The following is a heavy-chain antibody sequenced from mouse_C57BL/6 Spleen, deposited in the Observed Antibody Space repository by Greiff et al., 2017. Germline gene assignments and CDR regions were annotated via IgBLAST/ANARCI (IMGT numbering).Heavy chain of an antibody. V-gene: IGHV1-69*01. CDR1: GYTFTSYW. CDR3: ARRGASYYAMDY. Sequence: QVQLQQPGAELVMPGASVKLSCKASGYTFTSYWMHWVKQRPGQGLEWIGEIDPSDSYTNYNQKFKGKSTLTVDKSSSTAYMQLSSLTSEDSAVYYCARRGASYYAMDYWGQGTSGTVSS. CDR2: IDPSDSYT. J-gene: IGHJ4*01. D-gene: IGHD6-1*01.